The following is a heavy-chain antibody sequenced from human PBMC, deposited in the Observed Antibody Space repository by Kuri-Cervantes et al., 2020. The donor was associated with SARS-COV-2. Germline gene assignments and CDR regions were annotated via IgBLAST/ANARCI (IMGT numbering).Heavy chain of an antibody. CDR2: IDSSSYYI. CDR1: GFTFSGYS. J-gene: IGHJ4*02. V-gene: IGHV3-21*01. D-gene: IGHD7-27*01. Sequence: GESLKSPCAASGFTFSGYSMNWIRQAPGKGLEWVASIDSSSYYIYHADSVKGRLTISRDNAKTSLYLQMNSLKPEDTAVYYCAREEGGELGEAFDYWGQGALVTVSS. CDR3: AREEGGELGEAFDY.